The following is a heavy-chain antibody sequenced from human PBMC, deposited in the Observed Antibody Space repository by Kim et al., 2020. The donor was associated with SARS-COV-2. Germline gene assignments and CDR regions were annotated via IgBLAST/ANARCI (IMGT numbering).Heavy chain of an antibody. CDR3: ARDHREWLQYTANWYFGL. CDR1: GGSISSYY. CDR2: IYYSGST. Sequence: SETLSLTCTVSGGSISSYYWSWIRQPPGKGLEWIGYIYYSGSTNYNPSLKSRVTISVDTSTNQFSLKLSSVTAADTAVYYCARDHREWLQYTANWYFGLWGLGTLVTVSS. D-gene: IGHD3-3*01. V-gene: IGHV4-59*01. J-gene: IGHJ2*01.